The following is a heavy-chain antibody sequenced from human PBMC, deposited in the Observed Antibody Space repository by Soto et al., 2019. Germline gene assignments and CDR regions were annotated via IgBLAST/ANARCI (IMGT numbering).Heavy chain of an antibody. CDR2: IYYSGST. D-gene: IGHD2-2*01. V-gene: IGHV4-30-4*01. J-gene: IGHJ5*02. CDR3: ARDYCSSTSCSEDGFAP. Sequence: PSETLSLTCTVSGGSISSGDYYWSWIRQPPGKGLEWIGYIYYSGSTYYNPSLKSRVTISVDTSKNQFSLKLSSVTAADTAVYYCARDYCSSTSCSEDGFAPWGQGALVTASS. CDR1: GGSISSGDYY.